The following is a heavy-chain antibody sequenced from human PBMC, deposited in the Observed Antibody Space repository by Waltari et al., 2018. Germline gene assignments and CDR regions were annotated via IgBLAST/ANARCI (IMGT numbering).Heavy chain of an antibody. CDR3: ARDPGGDY. V-gene: IGHV3-7*01. Sequence: EVQLVESGGGLVQPGGSLRLPCAASGFTFNNYWMPWVRQARGKGLEWVATIKEEGSEKYYVDSVRGRFTISRDNVKNSLDLQMNSLRVEDTAVYYCARDPGGDYWGQGTLVTVSS. D-gene: IGHD3-16*01. CDR1: GFTFNNYW. J-gene: IGHJ4*02. CDR2: IKEEGSEK.